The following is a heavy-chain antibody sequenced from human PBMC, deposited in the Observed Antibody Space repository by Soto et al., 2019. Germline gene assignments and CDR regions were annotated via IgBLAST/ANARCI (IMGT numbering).Heavy chain of an antibody. CDR2: INHSGST. V-gene: IGHV4-34*01. CDR1: GGSFSGYD. Sequence: PSETLSLTCAVYGGSFSGYDWSWIRQPPGKGLEWIGEINHSGSTNYNPSLKSRVTISVDTSKNQFSLKLSSVTAADTAVYYCARGTLFDPWGQGTLVTVSS. CDR3: ARGTLFDP. J-gene: IGHJ5*02.